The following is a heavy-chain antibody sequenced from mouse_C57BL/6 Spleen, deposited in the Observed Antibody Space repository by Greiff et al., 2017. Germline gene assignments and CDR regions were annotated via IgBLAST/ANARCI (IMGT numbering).Heavy chain of an antibody. D-gene: IGHD2-4*01. CDR2: IDPSDSET. V-gene: IGHV1-52*01. J-gene: IGHJ2*01. CDR3: ARDWLGYDYDGGDFDY. CDR1: GYTFTSYW. Sequence: QVQLQQPGAELVRPGSSVKLSCKASGYTFTSYWMHWVKQRPIQGLEWIGNIDPSDSETHYNQKFKYKATLTVDKSSSTAYMQLSSLTTEDSAVYDCARDWLGYDYDGGDFDYWGQGTTLTVSS.